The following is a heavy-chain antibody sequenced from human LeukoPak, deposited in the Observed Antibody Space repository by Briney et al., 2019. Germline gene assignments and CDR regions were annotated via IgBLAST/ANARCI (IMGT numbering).Heavy chain of an antibody. CDR2: ISYDGSDR. Sequence: PGGSLRLSCAASGFTFSSYGMHWVRQAPGQGLEWVAVISYDGSDRYYAGSVKGRFTISRDNSKNTLYLQMNSLRAEDTAVYYCAKLLPLGVRVWGQGTLVTVSS. D-gene: IGHD3-10*01. CDR1: GFTFSSYG. V-gene: IGHV3-30*18. J-gene: IGHJ4*02. CDR3: AKLLPLGVRV.